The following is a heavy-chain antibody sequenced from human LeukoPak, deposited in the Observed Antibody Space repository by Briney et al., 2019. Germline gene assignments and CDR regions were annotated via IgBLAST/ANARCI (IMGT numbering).Heavy chain of an antibody. CDR3: ARAASGSFQNYYYYGMDV. Sequence: GGSMRLSCAASGFIFSSYSMNWVRQAPGKGLEWVSHISNSGNTIYHADSVKGRLTISRDNAKNSLYLQMNSLRVEDTAVYYCARAASGSFQNYYYYGMDVWGQGTTVIVSS. V-gene: IGHV3-48*04. CDR2: ISNSGNTI. CDR1: GFIFSSYS. J-gene: IGHJ6*02. D-gene: IGHD3-10*01.